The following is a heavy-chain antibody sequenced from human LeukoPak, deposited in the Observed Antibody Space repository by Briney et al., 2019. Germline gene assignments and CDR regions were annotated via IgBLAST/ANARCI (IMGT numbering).Heavy chain of an antibody. CDR2: IYTSGST. D-gene: IGHD3-10*01. J-gene: IGHJ4*02. Sequence: SETLSLTCTVSGGSISSYYWSWIRQPAGKGLEWIGRIYTSGSTNYNPSLKSRVTMSVDTSKYQFSLKLSSVTAADTAVYYCAREVYYYGSGSYFNYWGQGTLVTVSS. V-gene: IGHV4-4*07. CDR3: AREVYYYGSGSYFNY. CDR1: GGSISSYY.